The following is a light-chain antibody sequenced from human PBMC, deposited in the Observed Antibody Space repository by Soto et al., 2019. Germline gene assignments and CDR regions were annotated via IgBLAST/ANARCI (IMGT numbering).Light chain of an antibody. Sequence: EIVLTQSPATLSLSLGEKATLSCRTRPNIETYLVWYQQKPGQPPRLLIYDTSKRATGVPDRFSGSGSGTDFTLTISSLAPEDFALYYCQQRSSWPRAFGGGTKVEI. CDR2: DTS. J-gene: IGKJ4*01. CDR3: QQRSSWPRA. V-gene: IGKV3-11*01. CDR1: PNIETY.